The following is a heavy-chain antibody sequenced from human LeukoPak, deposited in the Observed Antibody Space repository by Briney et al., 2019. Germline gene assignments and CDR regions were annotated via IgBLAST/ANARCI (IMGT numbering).Heavy chain of an antibody. CDR1: GGSISSYY. D-gene: IGHD2-2*01. V-gene: IGHV4-4*07. CDR3: ASQLKYCSSTSCYLGWFDP. Sequence: PSETLSLTCTVPGGSISSYYWSWIRQPAGKGLEWVGRIYTSGSTNYNPSLKSRVTISVDTSKNQFSLKLSSVTAADTAVYYCASQLKYCSSTSCYLGWFDPWGQGTLVTVSS. J-gene: IGHJ5*02. CDR2: IYTSGST.